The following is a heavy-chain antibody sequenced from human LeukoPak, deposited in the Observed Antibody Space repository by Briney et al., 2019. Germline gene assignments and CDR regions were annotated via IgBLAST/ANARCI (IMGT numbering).Heavy chain of an antibody. Sequence: PGGSLRLSCAASGFTVSNNYMSWVRQAPGKGLEWVSVIYSGGSTYYADSVKGRFTISRDNSKNTLHLQMNSLRAEDTAVYYCARVTMVRGVILFDYWGQGTLVTVSS. J-gene: IGHJ4*02. CDR3: ARVTMVRGVILFDY. CDR2: IYSGGST. D-gene: IGHD3-10*01. CDR1: GFTVSNNY. V-gene: IGHV3-66*02.